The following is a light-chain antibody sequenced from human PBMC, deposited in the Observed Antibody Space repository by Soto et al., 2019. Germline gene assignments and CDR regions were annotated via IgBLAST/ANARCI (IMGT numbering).Light chain of an antibody. CDR3: QSYDSSLRGSV. V-gene: IGLV1-40*01. CDR1: SSNIGAAYD. J-gene: IGLJ1*01. CDR2: GNS. Sequence: QSVLTQPPSVSGAPGQRVTISCTGSSSNIGAAYDVHWYQQVPGTAPKLLIFGNSNRPSGVPDRFSGSKSDTSASLAITGLQAEDEADYYCQSYDSSLRGSVFGTGTKVTVL.